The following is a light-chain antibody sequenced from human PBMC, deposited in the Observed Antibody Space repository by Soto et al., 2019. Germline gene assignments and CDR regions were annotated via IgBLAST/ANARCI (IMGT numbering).Light chain of an antibody. J-gene: IGKJ5*01. CDR3: QQYGGSPIT. Sequence: EIVLTQSPGTLSLSPGERATLSCRASQSVSSSYLAWYQRKPGQAPRLLIYGVSSRATGIPDRFSGSGSGTDFTLTISRLEPEDFAVYYCQQYGGSPITFGQGTRLENK. CDR2: GVS. V-gene: IGKV3-20*01. CDR1: QSVSSSY.